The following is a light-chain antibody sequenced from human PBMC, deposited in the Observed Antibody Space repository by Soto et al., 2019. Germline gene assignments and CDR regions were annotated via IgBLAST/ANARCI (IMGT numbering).Light chain of an antibody. J-gene: IGKJ5*01. V-gene: IGKV3-11*01. CDR1: QSIHTS. Sequence: ETVMTQPPSTLSLSPGEGATLSCRASQSIHTSLAWYQQKPGKPPRLVIYDSTLRANGVPDRFGGSRSGAEFTLSISRLEPEDFAVYYCQQHGGWPPKPFGQGTRLEIK. CDR3: QQHGGWPPKP. CDR2: DST.